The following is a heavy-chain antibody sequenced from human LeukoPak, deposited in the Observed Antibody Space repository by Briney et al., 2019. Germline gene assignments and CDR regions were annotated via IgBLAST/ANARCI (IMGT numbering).Heavy chain of an antibody. CDR1: GFTFRGNG. CDR2: IWYDGSNR. D-gene: IGHD4-17*01. V-gene: IGHV3-33*01. Sequence: GRSLRLSCAASGFTFRGNGMHWVRQAPGKGLERVAIIWYDGSNRYYADSVKGRFTISRDNSKNTLFLQMNSLTAEDTAVYYCARDQGTSVTAMVGGHFDYWGPGTLVTVSS. CDR3: ARDQGTSVTAMVGGHFDY. J-gene: IGHJ4*02.